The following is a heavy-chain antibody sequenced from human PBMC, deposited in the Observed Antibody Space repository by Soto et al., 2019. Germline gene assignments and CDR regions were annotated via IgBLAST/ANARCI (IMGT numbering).Heavy chain of an antibody. J-gene: IGHJ6*02. CDR3: ARDAAVLPAVPALNYYYGVDV. V-gene: IGHV1-18*01. CDR1: GYTFSSYG. CDR2: ISVYNGNT. D-gene: IGHD2-2*01. Sequence: ASVKVSCKASGYTFSSYGISWARQAPGQGLEWMAWISVYNGNTKYAQKAQGRVIMTTDTSTSTAYMELRSLRSDDTAMYYCARDAAVLPAVPALNYYYGVDVWGQGTTVTSP.